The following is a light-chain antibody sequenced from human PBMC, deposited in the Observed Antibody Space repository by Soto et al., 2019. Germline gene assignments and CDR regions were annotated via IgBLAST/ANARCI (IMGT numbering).Light chain of an antibody. CDR3: RHFYT. J-gene: IGKJ2*01. V-gene: IGKV1-9*01. Sequence: DIQLTQSPTFLSASAGDRVSITCRASQDIRRYLVWYQQKPRKAPNLLIYDASSLQTGVPSRFSGSGSGTEFTLTITSLQPEDFATYYCRHFYTFGQGT. CDR1: QDIRRY. CDR2: DAS.